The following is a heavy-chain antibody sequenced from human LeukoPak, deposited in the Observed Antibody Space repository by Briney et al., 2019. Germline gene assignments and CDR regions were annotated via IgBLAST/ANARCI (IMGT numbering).Heavy chain of an antibody. V-gene: IGHV3-23*01. D-gene: IGHD6-13*01. CDR1: GFSFSSCA. J-gene: IGHJ5*02. CDR3: AKKGSWFENWFDP. CDR2: ISGGADST. Sequence: GGSLRLSCAASGFSFSSCAMGWVRQAPGKGPDWVSSISGGADSTYYADSVKGRFTISRDNSKNTLYLQMNSLRAEDTAVYYCAKKGSWFENWFDPWGQGTLVTVSS.